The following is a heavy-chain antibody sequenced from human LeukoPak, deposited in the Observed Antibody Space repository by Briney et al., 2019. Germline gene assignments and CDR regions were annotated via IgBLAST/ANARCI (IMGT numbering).Heavy chain of an antibody. CDR3: ARRAANYDLWSGYHV. V-gene: IGHV3-7*01. Sequence: PGGSLRLSCAASGFTFSTYWMSWVRQAPGKGLEWVANIRQDGSEKYYVDSVKGRFTISRDNAKSSLSLQMNSLRAEDTAVYYCARRAANYDLWSGYHVWGKGTTVTVSS. J-gene: IGHJ6*04. D-gene: IGHD3-3*01. CDR1: GFTFSTYW. CDR2: IRQDGSEK.